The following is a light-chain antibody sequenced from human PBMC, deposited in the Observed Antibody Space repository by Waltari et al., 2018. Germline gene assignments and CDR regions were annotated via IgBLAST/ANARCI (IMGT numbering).Light chain of an antibody. V-gene: IGLV2-23*02. J-gene: IGLJ2*01. Sequence: QSALTPPASGSGSPGQPITISCTGTSSDVGNYHLVSWYQHHPGKAPKLMIYAVSKRPSGVSDRFSCSKSGDMGSLTISGLQPEDEAEYFCSSYAGSSKGVFGGGTKVTVL. CDR3: SSYAGSSKGV. CDR2: AVS. CDR1: SSDVGNYHL.